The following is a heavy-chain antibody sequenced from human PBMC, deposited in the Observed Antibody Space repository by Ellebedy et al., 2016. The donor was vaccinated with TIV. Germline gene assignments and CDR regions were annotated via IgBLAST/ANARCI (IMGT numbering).Heavy chain of an antibody. CDR1: GYTFTRYG. CDR2: ISAYNGNT. Sequence: AASVKVSCKASGYTFTRYGISWVRQAPGQGLEWMGWISAYNGNTNYSQKLQGRVTMTTDTTTSTAYMELRSLRSDDTAVYYCARDWLLWFGETPIENGAFDIWGQGTMVTVSS. J-gene: IGHJ3*02. CDR3: ARDWLLWFGETPIENGAFDI. V-gene: IGHV1-18*01. D-gene: IGHD3-10*01.